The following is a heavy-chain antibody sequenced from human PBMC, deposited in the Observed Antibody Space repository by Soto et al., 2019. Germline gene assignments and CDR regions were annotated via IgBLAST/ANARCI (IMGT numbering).Heavy chain of an antibody. CDR1: GGSITSYH. D-gene: IGHD3-10*01. Sequence: LSLPCVVSGGSITSYHWSWIRQFPGKGLECIAYTAYTGYTNYNPSLKSRVTISMDTSKNQFYLRLNSVTAADTAVYYCASSAGHPGDFFYYNGMDVWGQGTTVNVSS. V-gene: IGHV4-59*01. CDR2: TAYTGYT. CDR3: ASSAGHPGDFFYYNGMDV. J-gene: IGHJ6*02.